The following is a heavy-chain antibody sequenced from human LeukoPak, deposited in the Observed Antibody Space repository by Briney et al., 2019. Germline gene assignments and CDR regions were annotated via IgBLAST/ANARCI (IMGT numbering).Heavy chain of an antibody. J-gene: IGHJ5*02. Sequence: SETLSLTCTVSGGSISSCYWSWIRQPPGKGLEWIGYIYYSGSTNYNPSLKSRVTISVDTSKNHFSLRLSSVTAADTAVYYCAREREDSRSWYDIGRWFDPRGQGTLVTVSS. CDR3: AREREDSRSWYDIGRWFDP. V-gene: IGHV4-59*13. CDR2: IYYSGST. CDR1: GGSISSCY. D-gene: IGHD6-13*01.